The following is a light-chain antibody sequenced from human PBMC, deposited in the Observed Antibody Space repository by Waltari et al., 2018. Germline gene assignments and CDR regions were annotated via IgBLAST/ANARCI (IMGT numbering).Light chain of an antibody. J-gene: IGLJ3*02. CDR1: SNDVGRYSL. Sequence: QSALTQPASVSGSPGQSITISCIGVSNDVGRYSLVPWYQHHPDKAPQLLIYDDIKRPSGVSDRFSGSRSGNTASLTISGLQAEDEADYFCSSYAGDRTWVFGGGTKLSVL. CDR3: SSYAGDRTWV. V-gene: IGLV2-23*01. CDR2: DDI.